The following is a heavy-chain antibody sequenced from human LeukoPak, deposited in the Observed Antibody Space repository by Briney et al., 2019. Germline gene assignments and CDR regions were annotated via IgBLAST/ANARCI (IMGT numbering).Heavy chain of an antibody. Sequence: PSQTLSLTCAVSGGSICSGGYSWSWIRQPPGKGLEWIGYIYYSGSTNYNPSLKSRVTISVDTSKNQFSLKLSSVTAADTAVYYCARAQYSGSYYVDYWGQGTLVTVSS. J-gene: IGHJ4*02. D-gene: IGHD1-26*01. CDR3: ARAQYSGSYYVDY. CDR2: IYYSGST. V-gene: IGHV4-30-4*07. CDR1: GGSICSGGYS.